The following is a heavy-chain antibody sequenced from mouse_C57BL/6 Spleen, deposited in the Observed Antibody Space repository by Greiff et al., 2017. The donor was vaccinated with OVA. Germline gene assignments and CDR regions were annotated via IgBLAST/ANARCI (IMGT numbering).Heavy chain of an antibody. Sequence: QVQLQQSGAELMKPGASVKLSCKATGYTFTGYWIEWVKQRPGHGLEWIGELLPGSGSTNYNEKFKGKATFTADTSSNTAYMQLSSLTTEDSAIYYGARRNSHYYGRDYFDYWGQGTTLTVSS. D-gene: IGHD1-1*01. CDR2: LLPGSGST. CDR1: GYTFTGYW. CDR3: ARRNSHYYGRDYFDY. V-gene: IGHV1-9*01. J-gene: IGHJ2*01.